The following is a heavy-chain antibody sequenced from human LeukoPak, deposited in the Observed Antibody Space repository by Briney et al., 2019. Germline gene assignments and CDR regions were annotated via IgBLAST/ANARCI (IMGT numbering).Heavy chain of an antibody. CDR1: GYSISSGYY. CDR2: IYHNGST. CDR3: ARHTPRGYYYDSSGFSVYYFGY. J-gene: IGHJ4*02. Sequence: SETLSLTCAVSGYSISSGYYWGWIRQPPGKGLEWIGSIYHNGSTYYNPSLKSRVTISVDTSKNQFSLKLSSVTAADTAVYYCARHTPRGYYYDSSGFSVYYFGYWGQGTLVTVSS. D-gene: IGHD3-22*01. V-gene: IGHV4-38-2*01.